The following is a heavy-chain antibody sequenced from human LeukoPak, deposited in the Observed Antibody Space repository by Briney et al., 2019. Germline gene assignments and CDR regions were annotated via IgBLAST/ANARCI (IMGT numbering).Heavy chain of an antibody. CDR2: ISSSGSTI. V-gene: IGHV3-48*03. J-gene: IGHJ4*02. CDR1: GFTFSSYE. CDR3: AKDGDDYYGSGSHVDY. D-gene: IGHD3-10*01. Sequence: PGGSLRLSCAASGFTFSSYEMNWVRQAPGKGLEWVSYISSSGSTIYYADSVKGRFTLSRDNSKNTLYVQMNSLRAEDTAVYYCAKDGDDYYGSGSHVDYWGQGTLVTVSS.